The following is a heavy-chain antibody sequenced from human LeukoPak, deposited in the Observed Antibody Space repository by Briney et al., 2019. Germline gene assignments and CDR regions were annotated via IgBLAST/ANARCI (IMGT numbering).Heavy chain of an antibody. V-gene: IGHV3-30*03. CDR2: ISYDGSNK. J-gene: IGHJ4*02. Sequence: GGSLRLSCAASGFIFSSFGMHWVRQAPGKGLEWVAVISYDGSNKYHADSLKGRFIVSRDNSKNTLYLQMNSPRAEDTAVYYCARGAYYYDSSGSIGYLDCWGQGTLVTVSS. CDR1: GFIFSSFG. CDR3: ARGAYYYDSSGSIGYLDC. D-gene: IGHD3-22*01.